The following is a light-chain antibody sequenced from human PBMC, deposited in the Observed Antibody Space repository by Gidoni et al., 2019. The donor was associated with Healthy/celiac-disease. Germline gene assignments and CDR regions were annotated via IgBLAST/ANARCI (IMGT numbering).Light chain of an antibody. J-gene: IGKJ4*01. CDR1: QSISSY. Sequence: DIQMTQSPSSLSASVGDRVTITCRASQSISSYLNWYHQKPGKAPKLLIYAASSLQSVVPSRFSGSGSGTDFTLTISSLQPEDFATYYCQQSYSTPPTFGGGTKVEIK. CDR3: QQSYSTPPT. CDR2: AAS. V-gene: IGKV1-39*01.